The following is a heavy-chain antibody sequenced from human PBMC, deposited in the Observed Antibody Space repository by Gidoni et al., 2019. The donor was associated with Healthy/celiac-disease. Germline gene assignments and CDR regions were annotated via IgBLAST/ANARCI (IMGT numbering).Heavy chain of an antibody. CDR2: ISYDGSNK. Sequence: QVQLVESGGGVVQPGRSLRLSCAASGFTFRGYGMHWVRQAPGKGLEWVAVISYDGSNKYYADSVKGRFTISRDNSKNTLYLQMNSLRAEDTAVYYCAKGDISGLHPYSSLLGYWGQGTLVTVSS. D-gene: IGHD6-13*01. CDR1: GFTFRGYG. V-gene: IGHV3-30-3*01. CDR3: AKGDISGLHPYSSLLGY. J-gene: IGHJ4*02.